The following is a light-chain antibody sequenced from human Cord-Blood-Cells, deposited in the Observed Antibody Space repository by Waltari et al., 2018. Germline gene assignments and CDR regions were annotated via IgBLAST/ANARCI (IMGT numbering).Light chain of an antibody. J-gene: IGKJ2*01. CDR1: HSVSSN. CDR3: QQYNNWTLMYT. Sequence: IVLTQSPSTLSVSPGERATLSCRASHSVSSNLAWYQQKPGQAPRLLNYGASTRATGIPARFSGSGYGTEFTLNISSLQSEDFAVYYCQQYNNWTLMYT. V-gene: IGKV3-15*01. CDR2: GAS.